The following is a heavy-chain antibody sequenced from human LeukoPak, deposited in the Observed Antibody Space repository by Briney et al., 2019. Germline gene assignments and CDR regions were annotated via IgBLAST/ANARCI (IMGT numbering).Heavy chain of an antibody. D-gene: IGHD4-17*01. CDR1: GFSFSDYG. V-gene: IGHV3-48*01. J-gene: IGHJ4*02. CDR3: ARDPDGDYDFDY. Sequence: PGESLRLSCAASGFSFSDYGMNWVRRAPGKGLEWLSHINSNGAVISYADSVKGRFTISRDTAKSSLYLQMNSLKIEDTAIYFCARDPDGDYDFDYWGQGTLVTVSS. CDR2: INSNGAVI.